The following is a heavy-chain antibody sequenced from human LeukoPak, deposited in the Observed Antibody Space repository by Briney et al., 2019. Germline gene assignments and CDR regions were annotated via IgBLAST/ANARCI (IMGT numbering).Heavy chain of an antibody. CDR2: INSDGSST. Sequence: GGSLRLSCVASGFTFSSRDWMTWVRQAPGKGLVWVSRINSDGSSTSYADSVKGRFTISRDNAKNTPYLQMNSLRAEDTAVYYCARAIPDDAFDIWGQGTMVTVSS. V-gene: IGHV3-74*01. CDR1: GFTFSSRDW. J-gene: IGHJ3*02. CDR3: ARAIPDDAFDI.